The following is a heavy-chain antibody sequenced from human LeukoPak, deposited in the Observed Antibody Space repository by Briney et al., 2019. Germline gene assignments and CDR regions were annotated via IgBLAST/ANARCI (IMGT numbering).Heavy chain of an antibody. V-gene: IGHV3-30*18. Sequence: PGGSLRLSCAASGFTFSSYGMHWVRQAPGKGLEWVAVISYDGSNKYYADSVKGRFTISRDNSKNTLYLQMNSLRAEDTAVYYCAKDSHSITMIVVPYYFDYWGQGTLVTVSS. D-gene: IGHD3-22*01. CDR3: AKDSHSITMIVVPYYFDY. CDR1: GFTFSSYG. CDR2: ISYDGSNK. J-gene: IGHJ4*02.